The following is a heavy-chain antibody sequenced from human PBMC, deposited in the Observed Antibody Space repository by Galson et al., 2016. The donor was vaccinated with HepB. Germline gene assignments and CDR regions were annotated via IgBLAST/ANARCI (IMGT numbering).Heavy chain of an antibody. CDR1: GFPFSSYM. D-gene: IGHD3-16*02. CDR2: INSDGSTT. CDR3: ARLGRYTGWYSVY. V-gene: IGHV3-74*01. Sequence: SLRLSCAASGFPFSSYMMHWVRQAPGKGLVWVTRINSDGSTTIHTDSVKGRFTISRDNAKNTVYLQMNSLRAEDTAVYYCARLGRYTGWYSVYWGQGTLVTVSS. J-gene: IGHJ4*02.